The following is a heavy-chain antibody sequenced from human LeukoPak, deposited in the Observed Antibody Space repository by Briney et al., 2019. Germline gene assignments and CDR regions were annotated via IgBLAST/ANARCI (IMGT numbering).Heavy chain of an antibody. CDR1: GYTFTSYA. CDR3: AMRDGYNYYDAFDI. Sequence: ASVKVSCKASGYTFTSYAMHWVRQAPAQRLEWMGWINAGNGNTKYSQKFQGRVTITRDTSASTAYLELSSLRSEDTAVYYCAMRDGYNYYDAFDIWGQGTMVTVSS. V-gene: IGHV1-3*01. J-gene: IGHJ3*02. D-gene: IGHD5-24*01. CDR2: INAGNGNT.